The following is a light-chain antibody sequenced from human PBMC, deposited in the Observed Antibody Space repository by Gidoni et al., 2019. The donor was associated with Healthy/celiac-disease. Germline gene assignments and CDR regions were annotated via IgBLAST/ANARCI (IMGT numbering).Light chain of an antibody. V-gene: IGLV3-1*01. CDR2: QES. CDR1: KLGDKY. CDR3: QAWDSSTYV. J-gene: IGLJ1*01. Sequence: SSELTQPPSVSVSPGQTASITCSGDKLGDKYACWYQQKPGQSPVLVIYQESKRPSGIPERFSGSNSGNTATLTISGTQAMDEADYYCQAWDSSTYVFGTGTKVTVL.